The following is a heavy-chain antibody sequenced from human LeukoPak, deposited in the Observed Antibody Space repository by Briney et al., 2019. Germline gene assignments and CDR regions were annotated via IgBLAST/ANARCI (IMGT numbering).Heavy chain of an antibody. J-gene: IGHJ6*03. D-gene: IGHD2-21*01. CDR1: GLTFSSYS. Sequence: GGSLRLSCAASGLTFSSYSMNWVRQAPGKGLEWVSSISSSSTYIYYADSVKGRFTISRDNAKNSLFLQMNSLTAEDTAVYHCARNPFHSIPPYYYYMDVWGKGTTVTVSS. V-gene: IGHV3-21*01. CDR2: ISSSSTYI. CDR3: ARNPFHSIPPYYYYMDV.